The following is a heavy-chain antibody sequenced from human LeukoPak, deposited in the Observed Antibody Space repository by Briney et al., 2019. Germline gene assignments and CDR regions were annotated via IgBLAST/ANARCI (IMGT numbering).Heavy chain of an antibody. CDR2: ISSSGSTI. J-gene: IGHJ4*02. Sequence: GGSLRLSCAATGFTFSDYYMSWIRQAPGKGLEWVSYISSSGSTIYYADSVKGRFTISRDNAKNSLYLQMNSLRAEDTAVYYCARDPITIFGVVDYWGQGTLVTVSS. CDR3: ARDPITIFGVVDY. V-gene: IGHV3-11*01. D-gene: IGHD3-3*01. CDR1: GFTFSDYY.